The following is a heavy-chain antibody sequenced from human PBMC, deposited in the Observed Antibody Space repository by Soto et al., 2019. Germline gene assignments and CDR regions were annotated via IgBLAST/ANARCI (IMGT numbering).Heavy chain of an antibody. V-gene: IGHV3-21*01. Sequence: EVQLVEYGGGLVKPGGALRLSCASSGFTFSSYSMNWVRQAPGKGLEWVSSISSSSSYIYYADSVKGRFTISRDNAKNSLYLQMHSLGAEDTAVYYCARDKGPVGDLQNWFEPWGQGTLVTVSS. CDR1: GFTFSSYS. J-gene: IGHJ5*02. CDR3: ARDKGPVGDLQNWFEP. CDR2: ISSSSSYI. D-gene: IGHD3-10*01.